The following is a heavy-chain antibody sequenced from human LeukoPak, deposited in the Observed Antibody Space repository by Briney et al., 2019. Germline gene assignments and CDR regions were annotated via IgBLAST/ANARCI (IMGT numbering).Heavy chain of an antibody. CDR1: GGSISSYY. V-gene: IGHV4-59*01. Sequence: PSETLSLTCTVPGGSISSYYWSWIRQPPGKGLEWIGYIYYSGSTNYNPSLKSRVTISVDTSKNQFSLKLSSVTAADAAVYYCARDRYYDSSGYYYPHYFDYWGQGTLVTVSS. CDR2: IYYSGST. D-gene: IGHD3-22*01. J-gene: IGHJ4*02. CDR3: ARDRYYDSSGYYYPHYFDY.